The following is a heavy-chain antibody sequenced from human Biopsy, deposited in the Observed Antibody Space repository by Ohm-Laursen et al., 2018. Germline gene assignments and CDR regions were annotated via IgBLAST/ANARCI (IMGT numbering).Heavy chain of an antibody. CDR2: ISYTGGI. Sequence: GTLSLTCIVSGGSISGYHWSWIRKSPGKGLEWLAYISYTGGITSNPSLNGRATMSLDTSKNQFSLRLIYVTAADTAVYFCARDSRGGHLNTTLITGKNLDSWGQGILVTVSS. D-gene: IGHD3-16*01. V-gene: IGHV4-59*01. CDR3: ARDSRGGHLNTTLITGKNLDS. J-gene: IGHJ4*02. CDR1: GGSISGYH.